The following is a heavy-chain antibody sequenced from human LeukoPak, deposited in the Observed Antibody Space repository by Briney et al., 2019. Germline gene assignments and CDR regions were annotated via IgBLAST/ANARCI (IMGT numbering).Heavy chain of an antibody. D-gene: IGHD6-6*01. CDR2: IRSKADT. J-gene: IGHJ6*02. CDR3: ARLRAARTESYFYYGMDV. Sequence: GGSLRLSCAASGFTFGGSAIHWVRQASGRGLEWVGRIRSKADTAYAASVKGRFTISRDDSRNTAYLQMNSLQTEDTAVYYCARLRAARTESYFYYGMDVWGQGTTVTVSS. CDR1: GFTFGGSA. V-gene: IGHV3-73*01.